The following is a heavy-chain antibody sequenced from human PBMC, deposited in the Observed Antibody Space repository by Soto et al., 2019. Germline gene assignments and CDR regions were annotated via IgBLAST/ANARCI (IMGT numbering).Heavy chain of an antibody. V-gene: IGHV4-59*01. Sequence: SETLSLTCTVSGGSISSYYWSWIRQPPWKGLEWIGYIYYSGSTNYNPSLKSRVTISVDTSKNQLSLKLRSVTAADTAIYYCARHDGFSSGWVFDYWGHGTLVTVSS. CDR1: GGSISSYY. CDR2: IYYSGST. CDR3: ARHDGFSSGWVFDY. J-gene: IGHJ4*01. D-gene: IGHD6-19*01.